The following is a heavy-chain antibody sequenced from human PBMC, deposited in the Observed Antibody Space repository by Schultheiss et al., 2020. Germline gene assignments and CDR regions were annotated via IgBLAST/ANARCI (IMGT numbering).Heavy chain of an antibody. CDR3: ASLVQGD. Sequence: AETLSLTCTVSGGSITNYYWNWIRQPPGKGLEWIGYIYYSGSTNYNPSLKSRVTISVDTSKHQFSLKLSSVTAADTAVYYCASLVQGDWGQGTLVTVSS. CDR1: GGSITNYY. J-gene: IGHJ4*02. CDR2: IYYSGST. V-gene: IGHV4-59*12.